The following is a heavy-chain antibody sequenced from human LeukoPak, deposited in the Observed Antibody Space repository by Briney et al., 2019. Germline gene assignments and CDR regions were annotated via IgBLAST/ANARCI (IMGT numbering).Heavy chain of an antibody. CDR2: ISSSSSTI. Sequence: GGSLRLSCAASGFTFSSYSMNWVRQAPGKGLEWVTYISSSSSTIYYADSVKGRFTISRDNAKNSLYLQMNSPRAEDTAVYYCARGGVTASYYYYGMDVWGQGTTVTVSS. D-gene: IGHD2-21*02. J-gene: IGHJ6*02. CDR1: GFTFSSYS. V-gene: IGHV3-48*01. CDR3: ARGGVTASYYYYGMDV.